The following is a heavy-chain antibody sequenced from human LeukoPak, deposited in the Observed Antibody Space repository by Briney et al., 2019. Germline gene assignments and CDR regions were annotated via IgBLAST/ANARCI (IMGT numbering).Heavy chain of an antibody. J-gene: IGHJ4*02. CDR1: GYTFTDYY. CDR2: INPNTGGT. D-gene: IGHD3-3*01. Sequence: ASVKVSCKASGYTFTDYYMHWVRQAPGQGFEWMGWINPNTGGTNYAQKFQGRVTLTRDTSITTAYMELSRLRSDDTAVYYCARDGGLDYWGQGTLVTFSS. CDR3: ARDGGLDY. V-gene: IGHV1-2*02.